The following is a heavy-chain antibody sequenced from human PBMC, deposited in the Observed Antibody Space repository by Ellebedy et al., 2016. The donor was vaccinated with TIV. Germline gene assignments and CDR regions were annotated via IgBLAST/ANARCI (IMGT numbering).Heavy chain of an antibody. CDR1: GYNFTTYD. Sequence: ASVKVSXKASGYNFTTYDINWVRQAAGQGLEWMGWMNPQSGKTGFPQRFQGRVAMTRDTSISTAYMELASLTSEDTAVYYCARDSRSGFYGSDFFDYWGQGTLVTVSS. J-gene: IGHJ4*02. CDR3: ARDSRSGFYGSDFFDY. D-gene: IGHD3-10*01. CDR2: MNPQSGKT. V-gene: IGHV1-8*01.